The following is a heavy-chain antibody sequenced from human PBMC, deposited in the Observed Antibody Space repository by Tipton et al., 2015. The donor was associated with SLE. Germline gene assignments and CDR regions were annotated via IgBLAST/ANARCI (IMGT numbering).Heavy chain of an antibody. CDR1: GGSISSGDCY. CDR2: IYYSGST. V-gene: IGHV4-61*08. CDR3: ARGSSSWKGSYYYYYMDV. Sequence: LRLSCTVSGGSISSGDCYWTWIRQLPGKGLEWIGYIYYSGSTNYNPSLKSRVTISVDTSKNQFSLKLSSVTAADTAVYYCARGSSSWKGSYYYYYMDVWGKGTTVTVSS. D-gene: IGHD6-13*01. J-gene: IGHJ6*03.